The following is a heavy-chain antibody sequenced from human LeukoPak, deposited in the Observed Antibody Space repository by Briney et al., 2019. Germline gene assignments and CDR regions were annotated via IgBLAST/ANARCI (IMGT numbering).Heavy chain of an antibody. V-gene: IGHV1-18*01. Sequence: ASVKVSCKASGYTFTSYGISWVRQAPGQGLEWMGWISGYNGNTNYAQKFQGRVTMTTDTSTSTAYMELRSLRSDDTAVYYCARDNHRWEPIGYFDYWGQGTLVTVSS. CDR2: ISGYNGNT. CDR3: ARDNHRWEPIGYFDY. J-gene: IGHJ4*02. CDR1: GYTFTSYG. D-gene: IGHD4-23*01.